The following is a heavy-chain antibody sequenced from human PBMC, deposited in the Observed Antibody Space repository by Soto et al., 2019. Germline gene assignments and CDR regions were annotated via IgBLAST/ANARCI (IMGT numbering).Heavy chain of an antibody. CDR1: GYRFTSYW. CDR2: IYPGDSDT. Sequence: GESLKISCKGSGYRFTSYWIGWVRQMPGKGLEWMGIIYPGDSDTRYSPSFQGQVTISADKSISTAYLQWSSLKASDTAMYYCARVIAVAGRPYYYYGMDVWGQGTTVTVSS. CDR3: ARVIAVAGRPYYYYGMDV. J-gene: IGHJ6*02. D-gene: IGHD6-19*01. V-gene: IGHV5-51*01.